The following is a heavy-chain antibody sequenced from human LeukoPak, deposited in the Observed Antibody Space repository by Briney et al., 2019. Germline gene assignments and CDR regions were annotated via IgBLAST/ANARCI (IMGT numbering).Heavy chain of an antibody. Sequence: KASETLSLTCAVYGGSFSGYYWSWIRQPPGKGLEWIGEINHSGSTNYNPSLKSRVTLSVDTSKNQFSLKLSSVTAADTAVYYCARGGGAAPYYYYGMDVWGQGTTVTVSS. CDR1: GGSFSGYY. CDR2: INHSGST. J-gene: IGHJ6*02. CDR3: ARGGGAAPYYYYGMDV. D-gene: IGHD2-15*01. V-gene: IGHV4-34*01.